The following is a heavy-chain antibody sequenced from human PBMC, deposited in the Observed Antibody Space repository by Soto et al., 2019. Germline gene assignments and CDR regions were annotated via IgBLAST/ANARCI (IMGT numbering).Heavy chain of an antibody. J-gene: IGHJ1*01. Sequence: EVQLLESGGGLVQPGGSLRLSCAASRFTFSSYAMRWVRQAPVKGLEWVSAISGSGGSTYYADSVKGRFTISRDNSKNTLYLQMNGPSAEDTVLYYCARRGGGSDYDSGGQGTLVTVSS. CDR3: ARRGGGSDYDS. V-gene: IGHV3-23*01. D-gene: IGHD1-26*01. CDR2: ISGSGGST. CDR1: RFTFSSYA.